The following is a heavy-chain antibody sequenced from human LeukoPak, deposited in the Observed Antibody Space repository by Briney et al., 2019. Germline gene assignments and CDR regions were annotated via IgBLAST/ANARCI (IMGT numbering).Heavy chain of an antibody. Sequence: GGSLRLSCAASGFTFSSYWRSWVRQAPGKGLEWVANIKQDGSGKYYVDSVKGRFTISRDNAKNSLYLQMNSLRAEDTAVYYCASDEGSFDYWGQGTLVTVSS. CDR1: GFTFSSYW. CDR3: ASDEGSFDY. V-gene: IGHV3-7*01. J-gene: IGHJ4*02. CDR2: IKQDGSGK.